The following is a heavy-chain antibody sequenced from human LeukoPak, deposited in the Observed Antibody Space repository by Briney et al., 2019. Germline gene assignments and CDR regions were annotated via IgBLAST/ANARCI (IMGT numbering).Heavy chain of an antibody. CDR3: ARGNVECIGDICYKRGNWFDP. CDR2: INPKSGAT. V-gene: IGHV1-2*02. Sequence: ASVKVSCKASGYTFIGNYIHWVRQAPGQGLEWMGWINPKSGATSSARKFQGRVTMTRDTSIGTAYMELSRLRSDDTAVYYCARGNVECIGDICYKRGNWFDPWGQGTLVIVSS. CDR1: GYTFIGNY. J-gene: IGHJ5*02. D-gene: IGHD2-8*02.